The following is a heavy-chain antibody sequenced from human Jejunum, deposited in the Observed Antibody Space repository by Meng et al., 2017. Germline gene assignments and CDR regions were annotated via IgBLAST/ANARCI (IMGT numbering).Heavy chain of an antibody. CDR2: ISYDGTNK. CDR1: GFTFSSYV. V-gene: IGHV3-30*03. J-gene: IGHJ4*02. CDR3: ARDGFVLVAAAPEY. D-gene: IGHD2-2*01. Sequence: GGSLRLSCAASGFTFSSYVMHWVRQAPGKGLEWVAFISYDGTNKYYADSVKGRFTISRDSSKNTLYLQMNSLRPEDTAVYYCARDGFVLVAAAPEYWGQGTLVTVSS.